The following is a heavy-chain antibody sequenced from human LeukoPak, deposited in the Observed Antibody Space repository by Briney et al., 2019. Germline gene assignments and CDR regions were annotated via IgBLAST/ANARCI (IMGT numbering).Heavy chain of an antibody. CDR2: INHSGST. CDR1: GGSFSGYY. Sequence: KPSETLSLTCAVYGGSFSGYYWSWIRQPPGKGLEWIGEINHSGSTNYNPSLKSRVTISVDTSKNQFSLKLSSVTAADTAVYYCASSSIAARLFDCWGQGTLVTVSS. D-gene: IGHD6-6*01. CDR3: ASSSIAARLFDC. J-gene: IGHJ4*02. V-gene: IGHV4-34*01.